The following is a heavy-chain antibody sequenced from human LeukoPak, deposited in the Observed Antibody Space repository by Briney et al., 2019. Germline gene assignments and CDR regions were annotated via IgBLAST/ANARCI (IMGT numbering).Heavy chain of an antibody. Sequence: KPGGSLRLSCAASGFTFSSYSMNWVRQTPGKGLEWVSYISTSGTYIHYADSVKGRFSISRDIAKNSLYLQIYSLRAEDTAAYYCARGDSGHFDYWGQGTLVTVSS. J-gene: IGHJ4*02. CDR1: GFTFSSYS. V-gene: IGHV3-21*01. CDR2: ISTSGTYI. CDR3: ARGDSGHFDY. D-gene: IGHD6-19*01.